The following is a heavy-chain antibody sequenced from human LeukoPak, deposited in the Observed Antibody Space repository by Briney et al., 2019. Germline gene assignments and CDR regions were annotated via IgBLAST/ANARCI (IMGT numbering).Heavy chain of an antibody. CDR1: GGSIRDFY. J-gene: IGHJ6*03. Sequence: SETLSLTCSVSGGSIRDFYWTWIRQPPGKGLEWIGYIYYTGTTNYSPSLRGRVIMSVDTSRNQFSLNLTSVTPADTAVYFCARLGDEIAVSGLKYYHYSHTDVWGSGTTVAVPS. V-gene: IGHV4-59*01. CDR2: IYYTGTT. CDR3: ARLGDEIAVSGLKYYHYSHTDV. D-gene: IGHD6-19*01.